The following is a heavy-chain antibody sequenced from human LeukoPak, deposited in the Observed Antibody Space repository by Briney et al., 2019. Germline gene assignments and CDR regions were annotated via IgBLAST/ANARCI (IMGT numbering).Heavy chain of an antibody. Sequence: GGSLRLSCAASGFTFSSYAMHWVRQAPGKGLEWVAIISYDGSSKFYTDSVKGRFTISRDNSKNTLYLQMNTLRAEDTAVYYCARFSLSSGWDTGRYYYYGMDVWGQGTTVTVSS. CDR1: GFTFSSYA. V-gene: IGHV3-30*04. CDR2: ISYDGSSK. CDR3: ARFSLSSGWDTGRYYYYGMDV. D-gene: IGHD6-19*01. J-gene: IGHJ6*02.